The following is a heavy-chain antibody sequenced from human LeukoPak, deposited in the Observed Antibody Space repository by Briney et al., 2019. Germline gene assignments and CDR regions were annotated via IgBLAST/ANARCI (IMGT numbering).Heavy chain of an antibody. Sequence: GGSLRLSCAVSGITLSNYGMSWVRQAPGKGLEWVAGIGGSGGRTNYADSVKGRFTISRDNPKNTLYLQMNSLRAEDTAVYFCAKRGVVIRVILVGFHKEAYYFNSWGQGALVIVSS. J-gene: IGHJ4*02. D-gene: IGHD3-22*01. CDR3: AKRGVVIRVILVGFHKEAYYFNS. CDR2: IGGSGGRT. CDR1: GITLSNYG. V-gene: IGHV3-23*01.